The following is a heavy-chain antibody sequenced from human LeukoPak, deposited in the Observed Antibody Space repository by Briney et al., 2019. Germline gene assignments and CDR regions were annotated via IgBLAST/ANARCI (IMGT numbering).Heavy chain of an antibody. D-gene: IGHD4-17*01. CDR2: ISAYNGNT. CDR1: GYTFTSYG. V-gene: IGHV1-18*01. Sequence: ASVKVSCKASGYTFTSYGISWARQAPGQGLEWMGWISAYNGNTNYAQKLQGRVTMTTDTSTSTAYMELRSLRSDDTAVYYCARADYGDYSTWFDPWGQGTLVTVSS. CDR3: ARADYGDYSTWFDP. J-gene: IGHJ5*02.